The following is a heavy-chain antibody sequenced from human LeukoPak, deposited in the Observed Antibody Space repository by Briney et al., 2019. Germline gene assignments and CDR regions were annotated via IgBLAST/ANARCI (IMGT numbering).Heavy chain of an antibody. D-gene: IGHD3-22*01. Sequence: GGSLRLSCAASGFTFSSYGMHWVRQAPGKGLEWVAVISYDGSNKYYADSVKGRFTISRDNSKNTLYLQMNSLRAEDTAVYYCAKDSYYYDSSHWFDPWGQGTLVTVSS. CDR3: AKDSYYYDSSHWFDP. V-gene: IGHV3-30*18. CDR1: GFTFSSYG. J-gene: IGHJ5*02. CDR2: ISYDGSNK.